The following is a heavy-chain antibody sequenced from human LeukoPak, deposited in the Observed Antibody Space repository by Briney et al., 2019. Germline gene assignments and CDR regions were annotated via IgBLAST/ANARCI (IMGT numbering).Heavy chain of an antibody. CDR1: GYSISSGYY. J-gene: IGHJ4*02. Sequence: SETLSLTCTVSGYSISSGYYWGWIRQPPGKGLEWIGSIYHSGSTYYNPSLKSRVTISVDTSKNQFSLKLSSVTAADTAVHYCATSSGLDYWGQGTLVTVSS. CDR3: ATSSGLDY. D-gene: IGHD6-25*01. CDR2: IYHSGST. V-gene: IGHV4-38-2*02.